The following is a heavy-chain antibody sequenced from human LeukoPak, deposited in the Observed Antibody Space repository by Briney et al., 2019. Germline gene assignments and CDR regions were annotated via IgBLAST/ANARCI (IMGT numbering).Heavy chain of an antibody. CDR2: ISGSGGST. CDR1: GFTFSSNA. CDR3: AKVTTAMGLLGY. J-gene: IGHJ4*02. D-gene: IGHD5-18*01. V-gene: IGHV3-23*01. Sequence: PGGSLRLSCAASGFTFSSNAMCWVRQAPGKGLEWVSAISGSGGSTYYADSVKGQFTISRDNSKNTLYLQMNSLRAEDTAVYYCAKVTTAMGLLGYWGQGTLVTVSS.